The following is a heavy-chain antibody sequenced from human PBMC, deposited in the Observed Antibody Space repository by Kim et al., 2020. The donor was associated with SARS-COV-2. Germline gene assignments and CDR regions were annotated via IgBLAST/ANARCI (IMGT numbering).Heavy chain of an antibody. D-gene: IGHD3-3*01. CDR1: GFTFSDYY. J-gene: IGHJ4*02. Sequence: GGSLRLSCAASGFTFSDYYMSWIRQAPGKGLEWVSYISSSDTTIYYADSVKGRFTISRDNAKNSLYLQMNSLRAEDTAVYYCARVRVFGVLVNYWGQGTLVTVSS. CDR3: ARVRVFGVLVNY. V-gene: IGHV3-11*01. CDR2: ISSSDTTI.